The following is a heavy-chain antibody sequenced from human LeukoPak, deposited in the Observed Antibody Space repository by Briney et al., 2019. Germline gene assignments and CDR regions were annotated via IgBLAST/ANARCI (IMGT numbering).Heavy chain of an antibody. CDR1: GFTVSSNY. CDR2: IYSGGST. Sequence: PGGSLRLSCAASGFTVSSNYMSWVRQAPGKGLEWVSVIYSGGSTYYADSVKGRFTISRDNSKNTLYLQMNSLRAEDTAVYYCARDLGNTPQYYFAYWGKGTLVTVSS. J-gene: IGHJ4*02. CDR3: ARDLGNTPQYYFAY. V-gene: IGHV3-66*01.